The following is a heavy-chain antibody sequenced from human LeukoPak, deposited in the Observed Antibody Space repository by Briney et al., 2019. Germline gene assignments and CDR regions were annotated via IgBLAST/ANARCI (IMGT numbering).Heavy chain of an antibody. Sequence: ASVKVSCKASGSTFTSYYMHWVRQAPGQGLEWMGIINPSGGSTSYAQKFQRRVTMTRDTSTSTVYVELSSLRSEDTAVYYCARQLAVDAFDIWGQGTMVTVSS. D-gene: IGHD6-6*01. CDR1: GSTFTSYY. CDR2: INPSGGST. CDR3: ARQLAVDAFDI. V-gene: IGHV1-46*03. J-gene: IGHJ3*02.